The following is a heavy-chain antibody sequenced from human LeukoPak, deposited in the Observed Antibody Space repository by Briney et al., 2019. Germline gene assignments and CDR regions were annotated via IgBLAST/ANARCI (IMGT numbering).Heavy chain of an antibody. CDR2: INPSGGGS. D-gene: IGHD5-12*01. Sequence: ASVKVSCKASGYTFTSNYINWVRQAPGQGLEWVALINPSGGGSSYAQKFQGRVTITRDTSVSTAYMELSSLRSEDTAVYYCARDHNIVAPFDYWGQGTLVTVSS. V-gene: IGHV1-46*01. CDR3: ARDHNIVAPFDY. CDR1: GYTFTSNY. J-gene: IGHJ4*02.